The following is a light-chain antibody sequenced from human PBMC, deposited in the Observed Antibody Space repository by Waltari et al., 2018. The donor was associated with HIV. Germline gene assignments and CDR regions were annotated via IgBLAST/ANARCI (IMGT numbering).Light chain of an antibody. CDR3: SSYTTFNTVI. V-gene: IGLV2-14*03. J-gene: IGLJ2*01. CDR2: DVT. Sequence: QSALTRPASVSGSPGQSITISCAGTGAEIGAYNYVAWYQKLPDSVPKLIIYDVTSRPSGISDRFSASKSGNAASLTISGLQAEDEGDYYCSSYTTFNTVIFGGGTKLTVL. CDR1: GAEIGAYNY.